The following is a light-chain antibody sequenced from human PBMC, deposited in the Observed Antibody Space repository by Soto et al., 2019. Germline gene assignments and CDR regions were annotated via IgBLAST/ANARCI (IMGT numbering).Light chain of an antibody. CDR3: STYSGSASYV. CDR1: SDDVGGYNY. J-gene: IGLJ1*01. V-gene: IGLV2-14*01. CDR2: EVS. Sequence: QSVLTQPASVSGSPGQSITMSCTGTSDDVGGYNYVSWYQQHPGEVPKLVIFEVSNRPSGVSNRFSGSKSGNTASLTISGLQAEDEADYDCSTYSGSASYVFGTGTKVTVL.